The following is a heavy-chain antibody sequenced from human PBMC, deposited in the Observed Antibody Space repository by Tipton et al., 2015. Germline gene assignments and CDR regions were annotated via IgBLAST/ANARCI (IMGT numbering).Heavy chain of an antibody. CDR3: ARGGSLFDY. J-gene: IGHJ4*02. D-gene: IGHD3-10*01. Sequence: SLRLSCEASGFAFSIYSMNWVRQAPGKGLEWVSCIGGRDTTIYYGDSVKGRFTISRDNANNSLDLQMTSLRAEDTAVYYCARGGSLFDYWGQGTLVTVSS. V-gene: IGHV3-48*04. CDR2: IGGRDTTI. CDR1: GFAFSIYS.